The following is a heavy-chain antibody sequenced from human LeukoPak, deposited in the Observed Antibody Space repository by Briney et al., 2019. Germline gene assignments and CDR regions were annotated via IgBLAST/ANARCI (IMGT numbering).Heavy chain of an antibody. CDR3: AGEYYYDSSYQFDY. D-gene: IGHD3-22*01. Sequence: SETLSLTCAVYGGSFSGYYWSWIRQPPGKGLEWIGEINHSGSTNYNPSLKSRVTISIDTSKNQFSLKLSSVTAADTAVYYCAGEYYYDSSYQFDYWGQGTLVTVSS. V-gene: IGHV4-34*01. CDR1: GGSFSGYY. CDR2: INHSGST. J-gene: IGHJ4*02.